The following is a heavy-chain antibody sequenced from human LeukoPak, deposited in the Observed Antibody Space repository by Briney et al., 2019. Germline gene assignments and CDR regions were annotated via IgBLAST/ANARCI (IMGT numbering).Heavy chain of an antibody. CDR2: MNPNSGNT. D-gene: IGHD3-16*01. CDR3: ARGRYDYVWGSYYNWFDP. V-gene: IGHV1-8*01. J-gene: IGHJ5*02. Sequence: GASVKVSCKASGYTFTSYDINWVRQAPGQGLEWMGWMNPNSGNTGYAQKFQGRVTMTRNTSRSTAYMELSSLRSEDTAVYYCARGRYDYVWGSYYNWFDPWGQGTLVTVSS. CDR1: GYTFTSYD.